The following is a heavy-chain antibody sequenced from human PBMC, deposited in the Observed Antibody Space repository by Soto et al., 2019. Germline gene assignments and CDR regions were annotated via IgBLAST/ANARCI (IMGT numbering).Heavy chain of an antibody. J-gene: IGHJ5*02. CDR1: GGSISSSSYY. V-gene: IGHV4-39*01. Sequence: SETLSLTCTVSGGSISSSSYYWGWIRQPPGKGLEWIGSIYYSGSTYYNPSLKSRVTISVDTSKNQFSLKLSSVTAADTAVYYCARLRAYCGGDCYPNCFDPRRHGPLVTV. D-gene: IGHD2-21*02. CDR3: ARLRAYCGGDCYPNCFDP. CDR2: IYYSGST.